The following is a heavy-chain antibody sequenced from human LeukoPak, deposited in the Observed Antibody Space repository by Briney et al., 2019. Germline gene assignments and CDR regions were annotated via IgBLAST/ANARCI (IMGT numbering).Heavy chain of an antibody. D-gene: IGHD1-1*01. V-gene: IGHV3-66*02. Sequence: GGSLRLSCAASGFSVSSNYMSWVRQAPGKGLEWVSIIYSGGATYYTDSVKGRFTISRDSSKNTLCLQMNSLRSEDTAVYFCARETGTARLDYWGQGTLVTVSS. CDR3: ARETGTARLDY. CDR2: IYSGGAT. CDR1: GFSVSSNY. J-gene: IGHJ4*02.